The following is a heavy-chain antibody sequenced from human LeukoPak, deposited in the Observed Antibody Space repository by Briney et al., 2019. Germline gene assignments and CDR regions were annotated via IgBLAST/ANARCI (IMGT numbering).Heavy chain of an antibody. CDR3: ARLTPHYYYYGMDV. J-gene: IGHJ6*02. CDR1: GGSFSGYY. D-gene: IGHD3-9*01. V-gene: IGHV4-59*01. Sequence: SETPSLTCAVYGGSFSGYYWCWIRQPPGKGLEWIGYIYYSGSTNYNPSLKSRVTISVDTSKNQFSLKLSSVTAADTAVYYCARLTPHYYYYGMDVWGQGTTVTVSS. CDR2: IYYSGST.